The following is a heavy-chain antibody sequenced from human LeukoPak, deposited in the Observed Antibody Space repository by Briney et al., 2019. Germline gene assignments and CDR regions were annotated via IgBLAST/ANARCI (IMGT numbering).Heavy chain of an antibody. J-gene: IGHJ6*03. CDR2: ISGSGGSI. Sequence: PGGSLRLSCAASGFTFSSYAMSWVRQAPGKGLEWVSAISGSGGSIYYADSVKGRFTISRDNAKNSLYLQMNSLRAEDMALYYCAKDGGGSGSYSDYYMDVWGKGTTVTVSS. D-gene: IGHD1-26*01. V-gene: IGHV3-23*01. CDR3: AKDGGGSGSYSDYYMDV. CDR1: GFTFSSYA.